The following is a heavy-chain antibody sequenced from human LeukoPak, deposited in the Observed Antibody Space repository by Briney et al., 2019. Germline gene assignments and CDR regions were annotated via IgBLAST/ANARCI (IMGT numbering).Heavy chain of an antibody. D-gene: IGHD1-26*01. J-gene: IGHJ5*02. CDR3: ARDGGSYSDWFDP. CDR2: ISVYNANT. V-gene: IGHV1-18*01. CDR1: GYTFTSYG. Sequence: ASLKVSCKASGYTFTSYGISWVRLAPGQGLEWMGWISVYNANTKYAQKLQGRVTMTRDTSTSAAYMELRSLRSDDTAVYYCARDGGSYSDWFDPWGQGTLVIVSS.